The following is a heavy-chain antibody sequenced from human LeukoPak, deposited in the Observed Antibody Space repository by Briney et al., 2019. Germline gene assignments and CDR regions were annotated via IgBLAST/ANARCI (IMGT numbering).Heavy chain of an antibody. D-gene: IGHD3-10*01. CDR1: GGSISSSSYY. CDR3: AGWFGELSYYFDY. Sequence: PSETLSLTCTVSGGSISSSSYYWGWIRQPPGKGLEWIGSIYYSGSTYYNPSLKSRVTISVDTSKNQFSLKLSSVTAADTAVYYCAGWFGELSYYFDYWGQGTLVTVSS. J-gene: IGHJ4*02. CDR2: IYYSGST. V-gene: IGHV4-39*01.